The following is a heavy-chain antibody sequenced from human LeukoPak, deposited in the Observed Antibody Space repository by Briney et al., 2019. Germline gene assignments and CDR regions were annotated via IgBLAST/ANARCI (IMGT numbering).Heavy chain of an antibody. J-gene: IGHJ4*02. D-gene: IGHD6-13*01. Sequence: GGSLRLSCAASGFTFSSYAMSWVRQAPGKGLEWVSAISGSGGSTYYADSVKGRFTISRENSKNTLYLQMNSLRAEDTAVYYCAKVSYSSWYYFDYWGQGTLVTVSS. CDR1: GFTFSSYA. V-gene: IGHV3-23*01. CDR3: AKVSYSSWYYFDY. CDR2: ISGSGGST.